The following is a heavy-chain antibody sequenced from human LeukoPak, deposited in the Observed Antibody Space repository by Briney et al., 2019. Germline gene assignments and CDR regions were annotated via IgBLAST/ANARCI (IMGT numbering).Heavy chain of an antibody. CDR3: ATEPGIGYAFDI. CDR2: INPDGSEK. Sequence: PGGSLRLSCAASGITFSNDWMSCVRQAPGKGLEWVANINPDGSEKNYAHSVKGRFTISRDNAKNSLSLQMNSLRAEDMAVYYCATEPGIGYAFDIWGQGRMVTVSS. D-gene: IGHD3-10*01. CDR1: GITFSNDW. V-gene: IGHV3-7*01. J-gene: IGHJ3*02.